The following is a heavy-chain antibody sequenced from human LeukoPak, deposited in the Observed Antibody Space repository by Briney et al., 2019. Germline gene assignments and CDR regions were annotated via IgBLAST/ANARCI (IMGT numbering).Heavy chain of an antibody. CDR1: GFTFSSYA. D-gene: IGHD3-16*01. Sequence: GGSLRLSCVASGFTFSSYAMTWVRQAAGKGLEWVSIISASGGNTYYGESVKGRFTISRDNSRNTLYLQMNSLRAEDRAVYYCARGAEYVWGSPFDNWGQGTLVTVSS. CDR3: ARGAEYVWGSPFDN. V-gene: IGHV3-23*01. J-gene: IGHJ4*02. CDR2: ISASGGNT.